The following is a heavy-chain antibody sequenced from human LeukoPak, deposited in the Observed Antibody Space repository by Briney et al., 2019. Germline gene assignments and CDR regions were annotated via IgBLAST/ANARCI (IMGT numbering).Heavy chain of an antibody. CDR2: IYYSGST. CDR1: GGSISSSSYY. V-gene: IGHV4-39*02. D-gene: IGHD4-23*01. J-gene: IGHJ5*02. Sequence: TPSETLSLTCTVSGGSISSSSYYWGWIRQPPGKGLEWIGSIYYSGSTYYNPSLKSRVTISVDTSKNQFSLKLSSVTAADTAVYYCARDPSGGNSGIWFDPWGQGTLVTVSS. CDR3: ARDPSGGNSGIWFDP.